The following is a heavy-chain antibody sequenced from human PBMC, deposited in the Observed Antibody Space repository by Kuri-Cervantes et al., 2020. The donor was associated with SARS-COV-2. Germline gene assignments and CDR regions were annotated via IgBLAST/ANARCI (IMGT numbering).Heavy chain of an antibody. CDR2: ISSSSSYI. Sequence: GGSLRLSCAASGFTFSSYSMNWVRQAPGKGLEWVSSISSSSSYIYYADSVKGRLTISRDNAKNSLYLRMNSLRAEDTAVYYCARGSCSSTSCYYTNWFDPWGQGTLVTVSS. D-gene: IGHD2-2*01. CDR3: ARGSCSSTSCYYTNWFDP. V-gene: IGHV3-21*01. CDR1: GFTFSSYS. J-gene: IGHJ5*02.